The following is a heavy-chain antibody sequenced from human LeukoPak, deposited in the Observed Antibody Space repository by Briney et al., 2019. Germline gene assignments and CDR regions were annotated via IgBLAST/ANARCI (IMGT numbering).Heavy chain of an antibody. D-gene: IGHD6-19*01. J-gene: IGHJ4*01. CDR2: LSGSGITT. Sequence: GGSLRLSCAASGFTFSNSAMSWVRQAPGKGLEWFSTLSGSGITTYYADSVKGRSTISRDNSKNTLYLQMNSLRAEDTAVYYCAKGIYSSGWSYFDYWGHGTLVTVSS. V-gene: IGHV3-23*01. CDR1: GFTFSNSA. CDR3: AKGIYSSGWSYFDY.